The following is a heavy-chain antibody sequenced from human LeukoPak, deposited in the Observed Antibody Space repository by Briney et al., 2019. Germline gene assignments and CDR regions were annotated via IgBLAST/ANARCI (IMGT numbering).Heavy chain of an antibody. D-gene: IGHD3-3*01. CDR3: ARDSTYDFWSGYLYPPDY. J-gene: IGHJ4*02. V-gene: IGHV3-21*01. CDR1: GFTFSSYS. Sequence: GGSLRLSCAASGFTFSSYSMNWVRQAPGKGLEWVSSISSSSSYIYYADSVKGRFTIPRDNAKNSLYLQTNSLRAEDTAVYYCARDSTYDFWSGYLYPPDYWGQGTLVTVSS. CDR2: ISSSSSYI.